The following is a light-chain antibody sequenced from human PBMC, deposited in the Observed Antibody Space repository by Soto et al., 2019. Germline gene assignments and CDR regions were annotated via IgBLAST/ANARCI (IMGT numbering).Light chain of an antibody. Sequence: IQMTQSPSSMSASVGDRVTTTSRASYTIDNWLAWFQQKPWKAPNLLIYKASTIESGVPSRFSGSGSGTEFTLTISSLQADDFASYYCLHYSTYALTCGGATRVDI. CDR3: LHYSTYALT. CDR2: KAS. J-gene: IGKJ4*01. V-gene: IGKV1-5*03. CDR1: YTIDNW.